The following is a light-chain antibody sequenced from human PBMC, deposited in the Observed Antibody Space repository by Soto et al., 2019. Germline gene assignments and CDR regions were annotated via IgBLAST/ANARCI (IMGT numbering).Light chain of an antibody. V-gene: IGLV2-14*01. CDR1: SSDIGTYKY. CDR2: GVN. J-gene: IGLJ2*01. Sequence: QSALTQPASVSGSPGQSITISCTGTSSDIGTYKYVSWYQQHPGKAPRLVISGVNKRPSGISNRFSGSKSGNTASLTISGLQADDEAIYYCASYTSTTTLVVFGGGTKLTVL. CDR3: ASYTSTTTLVV.